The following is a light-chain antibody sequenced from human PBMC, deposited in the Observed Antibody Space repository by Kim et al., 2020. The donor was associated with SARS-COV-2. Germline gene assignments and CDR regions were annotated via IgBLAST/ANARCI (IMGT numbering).Light chain of an antibody. Sequence: DFPMTQSPSTLSASVGDRVTITCRASQSVGSGLAWYQQKPGKAPNLLIYEASNLESGVPSRFRGSGFGTEFTLTISSLQPDDFATYYCQQYYYYASFGQGTKLEI. V-gene: IGKV1-5*03. CDR1: QSVGSG. CDR3: QQYYYYAS. CDR2: EAS. J-gene: IGKJ2*03.